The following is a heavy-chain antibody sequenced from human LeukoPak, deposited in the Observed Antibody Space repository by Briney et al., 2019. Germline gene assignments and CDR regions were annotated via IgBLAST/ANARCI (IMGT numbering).Heavy chain of an antibody. D-gene: IGHD6-6*01. CDR2: IWYDGSNK. Sequence: PGRSLRLSCAASGFTFSSYGMHWVRQAPGKGLEWVAVIWYDGSNKYYADSVKGRFTISRDNSKNTLYLQMNSLRAEDTAVYYSAREVAARPHYYYYGMDVWGQGTTVTVSS. V-gene: IGHV3-33*01. J-gene: IGHJ6*02. CDR1: GFTFSSYG. CDR3: AREVAARPHYYYYGMDV.